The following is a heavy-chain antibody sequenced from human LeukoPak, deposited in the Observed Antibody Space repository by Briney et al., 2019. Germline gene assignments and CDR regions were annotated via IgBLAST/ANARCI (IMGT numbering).Heavy chain of an antibody. V-gene: IGHV3-23*01. CDR3: AKGTASVDY. Sequence: PGGSLRLSCAASGFXFRNYGLSWVRQAPGEGREWVSSISDSGSNTYYADSVRGRFTISRDNSKNTLYLRLNSLRAEDTAVYYCAKGTASVDYWGQGTLVTVSS. CDR1: GFXFRNYG. D-gene: IGHD5-18*01. CDR2: ISDSGSNT. J-gene: IGHJ4*02.